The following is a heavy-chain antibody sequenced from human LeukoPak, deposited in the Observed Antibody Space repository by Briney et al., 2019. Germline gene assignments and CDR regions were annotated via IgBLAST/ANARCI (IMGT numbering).Heavy chain of an antibody. V-gene: IGHV4-34*01. CDR2: INHSGST. CDR1: GGSFSGYY. J-gene: IGHJ5*02. D-gene: IGHD3-10*01. CDR3: ARGLWFGESQT. Sequence: KSSETLSLTCAAYGGSFSGYYWSWIRQFPGKGLEWIGEINHSGSTNYNPSLKSRVTISVDTSKNHFSLRLSSVTPADTAVYYCARGLWFGESQTWGQGTLVTVS.